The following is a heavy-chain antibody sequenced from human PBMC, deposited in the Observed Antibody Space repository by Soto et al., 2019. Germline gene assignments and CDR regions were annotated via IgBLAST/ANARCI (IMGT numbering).Heavy chain of an antibody. J-gene: IGHJ4*02. Sequence: EVQLAESGGGLVQPGGSLRLSCAASGFTFSSHGMHWVRQAPGKGLVWVSRIIGDGNEITYADSVKGRFTISRDNAKNTVILQMNSLRAEDTAVYYCVRGHVRGNDRHFDYWGQGTLVTVSS. D-gene: IGHD3-16*02. V-gene: IGHV3-74*01. CDR1: GFTFSSHG. CDR2: IIGDGNEI. CDR3: VRGHVRGNDRHFDY.